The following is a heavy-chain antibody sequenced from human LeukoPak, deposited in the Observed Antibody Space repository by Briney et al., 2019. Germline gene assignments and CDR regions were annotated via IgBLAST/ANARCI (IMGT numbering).Heavy chain of an antibody. J-gene: IGHJ4*02. CDR1: GASISSSSYY. CDR3: ARPYDPSGFQLTG. CDR2: IYYSGTT. V-gene: IGHV4-39*01. Sequence: SETLSLTCTVSGASISSSSYYWGWIRQPPGKGLEWIGSIYYSGTTYYSPSLKSRVTISVDTPKNQFSLKVSSVTAADTAVYYCARPYDPSGFQLTGWGQGTLVTVSS. D-gene: IGHD3-22*01.